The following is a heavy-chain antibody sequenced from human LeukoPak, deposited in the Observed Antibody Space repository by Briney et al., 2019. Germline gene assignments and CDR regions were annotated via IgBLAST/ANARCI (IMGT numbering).Heavy chain of an antibody. Sequence: SETLSLTCTVSGGSISSYYWSWIRQPAGKGLEWIGRIYTSGSTNYNPSLKSRVTMSVDTSKNQFSLKLSSVTAADTAVYYCARDVTHVGYEFWKGNWFDPWGQGTLVTVSS. CDR1: GGSISSYY. D-gene: IGHD3-3*01. J-gene: IGHJ5*02. V-gene: IGHV4-4*07. CDR2: IYTSGST. CDR3: ARDVTHVGYEFWKGNWFDP.